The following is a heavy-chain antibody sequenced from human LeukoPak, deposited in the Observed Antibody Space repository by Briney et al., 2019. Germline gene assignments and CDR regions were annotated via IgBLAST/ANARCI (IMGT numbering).Heavy chain of an antibody. CDR2: ISSSSSYI. D-gene: IGHD2-2*01. J-gene: IGHJ4*02. V-gene: IGHV3-21*01. Sequence: GGSLRLSCAASGFAFSSYSMNWVRQAPGKGLEWVSSISSSSSYIYYADSVKGRFTISRDNAKNSLYLQMNSLRAEDTAVYYCARDVVVRFPDYWGQGTLVTVSS. CDR1: GFAFSSYS. CDR3: ARDVVVRFPDY.